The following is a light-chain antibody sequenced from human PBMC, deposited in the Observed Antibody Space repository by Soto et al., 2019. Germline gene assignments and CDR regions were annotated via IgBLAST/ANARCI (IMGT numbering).Light chain of an antibody. Sequence: DVVMTQSPLSLPVTLGQPASISCRSSQSLLYSDGNTYLSWFQQRPGQSPRRLIYQVSTRDSGVPDRFSGSGSGTDFTLKIRRVEAEDGGVYYCMQGTHWPPWTFGQGTKGEIK. J-gene: IGKJ1*01. V-gene: IGKV2-30*01. CDR2: QVS. CDR1: QSLLYSDGNTY. CDR3: MQGTHWPPWT.